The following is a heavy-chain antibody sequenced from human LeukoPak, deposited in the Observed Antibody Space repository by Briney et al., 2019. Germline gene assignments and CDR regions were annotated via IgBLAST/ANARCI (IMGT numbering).Heavy chain of an antibody. J-gene: IGHJ4*02. D-gene: IGHD6-19*01. Sequence: GASVKVSCNSSGYTFTSYGISWVRQAPGQGLVWMGWISAYNGNTNYAQKLQGRVTMTTDPSTSTAYMELRTLRSDATAVYYCARIQQEWLEIDYWGQGTLVTVSS. CDR1: GYTFTSYG. CDR2: ISAYNGNT. V-gene: IGHV1-18*01. CDR3: ARIQQEWLEIDY.